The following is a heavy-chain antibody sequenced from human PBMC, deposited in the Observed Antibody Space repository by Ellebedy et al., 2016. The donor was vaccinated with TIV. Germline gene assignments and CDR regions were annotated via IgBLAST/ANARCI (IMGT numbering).Heavy chain of an antibody. CDR2: INPNSDGT. D-gene: IGHD3-9*01. Sequence: AASVKVSCKASGYTFTGYYMHWVRQAPGQGLEWMGWINPNSDGTSYAQKFQGRVTITADESTSTAYMELSSLRSEDTAVYYCARSHYDILTGYYRDYWGQGTLVTVSS. J-gene: IGHJ4*02. V-gene: IGHV1-2*02. CDR1: GYTFTGYY. CDR3: ARSHYDILTGYYRDY.